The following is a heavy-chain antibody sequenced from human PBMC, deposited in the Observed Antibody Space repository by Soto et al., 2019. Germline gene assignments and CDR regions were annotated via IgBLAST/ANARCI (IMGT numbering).Heavy chain of an antibody. CDR2: SYWNDDK. CDR1: GFSLSTSGVG. J-gene: IGHJ4*02. D-gene: IGHD6-6*01. V-gene: IGHV2-5*04. CDR3: SSIESRTDLAY. Sequence: SGPTLVNPTQTLTLTCSFSGFSLSTSGVGVGWIRQPPGQALEWLALSYWNDDKRYSPCMKSRPTTTKGRSKEQVVLRMTNMDPVDTSTFFVSSIESRTDLAYWGQGTQVTVP.